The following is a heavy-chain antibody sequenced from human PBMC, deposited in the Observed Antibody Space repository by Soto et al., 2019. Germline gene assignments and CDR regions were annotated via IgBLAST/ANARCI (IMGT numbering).Heavy chain of an antibody. CDR3: ARLARQSDY. CDR1: TFTFSDYW. D-gene: IGHD6-19*01. V-gene: IGHV3-7*01. J-gene: IGHJ4*02. Sequence: EVQLVESGGGLVQPGGSLRLSCAASTFTFSDYWMTWVRQAPGKGLEWVATITQDASEKCYVDSVKGRFTISRDNAKNSLYLQMNSLRAEDTAVYYCARLARQSDYWGQGTLVTVSS. CDR2: ITQDASEK.